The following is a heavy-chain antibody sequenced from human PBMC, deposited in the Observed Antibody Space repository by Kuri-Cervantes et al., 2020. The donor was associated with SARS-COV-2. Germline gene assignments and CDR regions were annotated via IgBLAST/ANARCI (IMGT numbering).Heavy chain of an antibody. CDR3: ARDEYSGDIVAPDY. Sequence: GESLKISCAASGFTFSSYWMSWFRQAPGKGLEWVANIKQDGSEKYYVDSVKGRFTISRDNAKNSLYLQMNSLRAEDTAVYYCARDEYSGDIVAPDYWGQGTLVTVSS. CDR1: GFTFSSYW. D-gene: IGHD2-15*01. CDR2: IKQDGSEK. V-gene: IGHV3-7*05. J-gene: IGHJ4*02.